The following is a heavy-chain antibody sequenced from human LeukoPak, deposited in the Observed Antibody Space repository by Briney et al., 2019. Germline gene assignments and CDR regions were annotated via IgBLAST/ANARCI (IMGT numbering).Heavy chain of an antibody. CDR2: IKPDGSEQ. V-gene: IGHV3-7*01. Sequence: GGSLRLSCAAPGFTFSDYYMSWVRQAPGEGLDWVAAIKPDGSEQYYVDSVKGRFTISRDNTKNSLFLQMNSLRAEDTALYYCARGEKSGAAYTNWLDSWGQGTLVPVSS. CDR1: GFTFSDYY. J-gene: IGHJ5*01. CDR3: ARGEKSGAAYTNWLDS. D-gene: IGHD6-25*01.